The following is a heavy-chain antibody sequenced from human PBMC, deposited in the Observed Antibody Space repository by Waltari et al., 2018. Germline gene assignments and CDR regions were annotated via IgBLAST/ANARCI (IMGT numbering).Heavy chain of an antibody. V-gene: IGHV3-74*01. CDR2: INSAGTTT. Sequence: EVQLVESGGGLVHPGGSLRVSCAASGFPFRSYWMHWVRQVPGKGLVWVSHINSAGTTTTYADSVKGRFTISRDNAKNTLYLQMNSLRAEDTAVYYCARESSSTFDSWGQGTLVTVSS. CDR1: GFPFRSYW. CDR3: ARESSSTFDS. D-gene: IGHD6-6*01. J-gene: IGHJ4*02.